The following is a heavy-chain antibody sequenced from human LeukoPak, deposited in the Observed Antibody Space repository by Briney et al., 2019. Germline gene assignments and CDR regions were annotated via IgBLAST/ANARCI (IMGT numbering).Heavy chain of an antibody. J-gene: IGHJ4*02. D-gene: IGHD5-24*01. CDR1: GFTLISYE. V-gene: IGHV3-48*03. CDR2: IRSSGSNI. Sequence: PGGSLTLSCAAYGFTLISYEMNWVRPAAGRGLEWVSYIRSSGSNIYYSHSVESRFTISRDNAKNSLYLKMNSLRAEDTAVYYCARVRGGYNSFYFDYWGQGTLVTVSS. CDR3: ARVRGGYNSFYFDY.